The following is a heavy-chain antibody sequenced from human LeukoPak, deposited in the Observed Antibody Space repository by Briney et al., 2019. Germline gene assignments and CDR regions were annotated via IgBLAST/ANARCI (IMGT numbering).Heavy chain of an antibody. CDR3: ARTPGGSGNLFDY. Sequence: GGSLRLSCAAPGFTVSSNYMSWVRQAPGKGLEWVSIIYSGGSTYYADSVKGRFTISRDNSKNTVYLQMNSLRAEDTAVYYCARTPGGSGNLFDYWGQGTLVTVSS. D-gene: IGHD3-10*01. J-gene: IGHJ4*02. CDR1: GFTVSSNY. CDR2: IYSGGST. V-gene: IGHV3-53*01.